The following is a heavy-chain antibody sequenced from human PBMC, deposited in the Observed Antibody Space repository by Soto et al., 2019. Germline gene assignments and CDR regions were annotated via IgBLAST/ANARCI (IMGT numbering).Heavy chain of an antibody. CDR3: ARAPLTTHNWFDP. J-gene: IGHJ5*02. CDR1: GGSISSGGYY. Sequence: SETLSLTCTVSGGSISSGGYYWSWIRQHPGKGLEWIGYIYYSGSTYYNPSLKSRVTISVDTSKNQFSLKLSSVTAADTAVYYCARAPLTTHNWFDPWGQGTLVTVSS. V-gene: IGHV4-31*03. CDR2: IYYSGST. D-gene: IGHD4-4*01.